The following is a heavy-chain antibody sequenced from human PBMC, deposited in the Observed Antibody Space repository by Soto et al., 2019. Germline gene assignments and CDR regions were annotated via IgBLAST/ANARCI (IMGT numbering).Heavy chain of an antibody. D-gene: IGHD5-18*01. J-gene: IGHJ5*02. Sequence: EVQLVQSGTEVKKPGESLRISCKGSGYSFTTYWINWVRQMPGKGLEWMGRIDPSDSFTNYSPSFQGHVTISADKSISTAYLQWSSLKASDTAIYYCARAYSYGPVAGFDPWGQGTLVTVSS. V-gene: IGHV5-10-1*03. CDR1: GYSFTTYW. CDR2: IDPSDSFT. CDR3: ARAYSYGPVAGFDP.